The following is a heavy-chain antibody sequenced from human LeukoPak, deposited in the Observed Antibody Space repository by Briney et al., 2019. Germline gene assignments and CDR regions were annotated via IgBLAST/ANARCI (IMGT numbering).Heavy chain of an antibody. CDR2: INHSGST. CDR3: ARGPPPGVISWFDP. CDR1: GGSFSGYY. J-gene: IGHJ5*02. D-gene: IGHD3-16*02. Sequence: PSETLSLTRAVYGGSFSGYYWSWIRQPPGKGLEWIGEINHSGSTNYNPSLKSRVTISVDTSKNQFSLKLSSVTAADTAVYYCARGPPPGVISWFDPWGQGTLVTVSS. V-gene: IGHV4-34*01.